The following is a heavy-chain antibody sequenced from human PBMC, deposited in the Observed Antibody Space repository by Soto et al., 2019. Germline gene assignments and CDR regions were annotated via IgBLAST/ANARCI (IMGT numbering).Heavy chain of an antibody. V-gene: IGHV3-30*18. CDR2: ISYDGSDT. CDR3: AKDRSSYSSGWYPSDY. CDR1: GLTFSSYG. J-gene: IGHJ4*02. Sequence: PGGSLRLSCAASGLTFSSYGMHWVRQAPGKGLEWVAVISYDGSDTYYADSVKGRFTISRDNSKNTLYLQMNSLRAEDTAMFYCAKDRSSYSSGWYPSDYWGQGTLVTVSS. D-gene: IGHD6-19*01.